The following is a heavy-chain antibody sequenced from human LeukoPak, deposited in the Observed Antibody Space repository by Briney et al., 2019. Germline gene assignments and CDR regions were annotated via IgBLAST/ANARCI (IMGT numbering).Heavy chain of an antibody. CDR1: GFTFSNYD. J-gene: IGHJ4*02. Sequence: GGPLRLSCAASGFTFSNYDMNWVRQAPGKGLEWVSLISGSGDITYYADSVKGRFTISRDNSKNTLFLEMNNLSAEDTALYYCAKRESYNRGPFDQWGQGTQVTVSS. V-gene: IGHV3-23*01. D-gene: IGHD2/OR15-2a*01. CDR2: ISGSGDIT. CDR3: AKRESYNRGPFDQ.